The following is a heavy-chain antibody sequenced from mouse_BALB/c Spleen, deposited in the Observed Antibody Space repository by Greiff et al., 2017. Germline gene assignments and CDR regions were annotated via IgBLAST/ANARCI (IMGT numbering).Heavy chain of an antibody. CDR1: GFTFSSYG. Sequence: EVNLVESGGDLVKPGGSLKLSCAASGFTFSSYGMSWVRQTPDKRLEWVATISSGGSYTYYPDSVKGRFTISRDNAKNTLYLQMSSLKSEDTAMYYCARHNVYYFDYWGQGTTLTVSS. V-gene: IGHV5-6*01. CDR3: ARHNVYYFDY. J-gene: IGHJ2*01. CDR2: ISSGGSYT.